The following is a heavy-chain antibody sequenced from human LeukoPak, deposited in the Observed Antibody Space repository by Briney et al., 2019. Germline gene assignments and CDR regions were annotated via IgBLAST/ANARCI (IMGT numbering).Heavy chain of an antibody. CDR1: GGTFSSYT. D-gene: IGHD2-21*01. Sequence: GASVKVSCKASGGTFSSYTISWVRQAPGQGLEWMGRIIPILGIANYAQKFQGRVTITADKSTSTAYMELSSLRSEDTAVYYCARGSPAYCGGDCFWDAFDIWGQGTKVTVSS. CDR2: IIPILGIA. J-gene: IGHJ3*02. CDR3: ARGSPAYCGGDCFWDAFDI. V-gene: IGHV1-69*02.